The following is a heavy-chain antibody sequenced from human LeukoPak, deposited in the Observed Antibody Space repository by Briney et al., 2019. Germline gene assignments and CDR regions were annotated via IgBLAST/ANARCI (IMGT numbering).Heavy chain of an antibody. CDR3: ARGSMALDY. Sequence: GGSLRLSCAAPGFTFISYSMNWVRQAPGRRLEWLSYITSDNSTIYYADSVKGRFTISRDNAKNSVFLQMNSLRAEDTAVYYCARGSMALDYWGQGTLVTVSS. V-gene: IGHV3-48*01. J-gene: IGHJ4*02. CDR2: ITSDNSTI. D-gene: IGHD2/OR15-2a*01. CDR1: GFTFISYS.